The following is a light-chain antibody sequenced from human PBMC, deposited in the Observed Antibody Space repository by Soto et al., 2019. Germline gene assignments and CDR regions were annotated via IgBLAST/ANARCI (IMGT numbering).Light chain of an antibody. J-gene: IGKJ5*01. CDR3: HQRYYWPRVT. V-gene: IGKV3-11*01. CDR2: DVS. CDR1: QSVSNS. Sequence: THSPATLSLTPEERVTLSSSTSQSVSNSLAWYQQKPGQPPRLPIYDVSNRATGIPARFSSSGSGTDFTLTITSLEPEDFAVCFCHQRYYWPRVTFGQGTRLEIK.